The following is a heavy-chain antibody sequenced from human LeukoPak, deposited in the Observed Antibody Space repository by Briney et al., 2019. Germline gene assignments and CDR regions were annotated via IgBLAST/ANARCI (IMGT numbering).Heavy chain of an antibody. J-gene: IGHJ4*02. CDR3: ARDSFGVRGFDH. D-gene: IGHD3-10*01. CDR2: VDPSGDIA. CDR1: GYTFIHYY. Sequence: ASVKVSCKTSGYTFIHYYMHWVRQASGEGFEWLGIVDPSGDIATYAQKFQGRVTLTTDTSTSTFYMELSSLRSEDTAIYYCARDSFGVRGFDHWGQGTPVTVSS. V-gene: IGHV1-46*01.